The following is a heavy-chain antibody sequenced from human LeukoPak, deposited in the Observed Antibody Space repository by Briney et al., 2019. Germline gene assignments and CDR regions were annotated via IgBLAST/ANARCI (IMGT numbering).Heavy chain of an antibody. V-gene: IGHV3-23*01. J-gene: IGHJ4*02. D-gene: IGHD3-10*01. CDR3: AKTMKVKTYYYGSGTWAPGY. Sequence: GGSLRLSCADSGFTFGSYAMSWVRQAPGKGLEWFLTITGSGDSTYYADSVKGRFASSRDNSKNTLYLQMNGLRTEGTAVYYFAKTMKVKTYYYGSGTWAPGYWGEGTLVTVSS. CDR2: ITGSGDST. CDR1: GFTFGSYA.